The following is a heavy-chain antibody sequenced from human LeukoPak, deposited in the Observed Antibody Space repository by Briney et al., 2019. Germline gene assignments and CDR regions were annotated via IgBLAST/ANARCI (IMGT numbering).Heavy chain of an antibody. CDR2: IKQDGSEK. J-gene: IGHJ5*01. CDR1: GFTFSRYW. D-gene: IGHD4-17*01. CDR3: ARASTVATGWLDS. Sequence: AGGSLRLSCAVSGFTFSRYWMTWVRQAPGKGLEWVANIKQDGSEKNYVDSVKGRFTISRDNAKISLYLQMNSLRGDDTAVYYCARASTVATGWLDSWGQGTLVTVSS. V-gene: IGHV3-7*01.